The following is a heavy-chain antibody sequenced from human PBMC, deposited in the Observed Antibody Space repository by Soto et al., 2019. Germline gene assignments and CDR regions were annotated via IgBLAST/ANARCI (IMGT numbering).Heavy chain of an antibody. CDR2: ISSSSSPI. V-gene: IGHV3-48*02. CDR3: ARDGGGESSGSTNYYYYGMDV. J-gene: IGHJ6*02. Sequence: EVQLVESGGGLVQPGGSLRLSCAASGFTFSTYSVNWVRQAPGKGLEWVSYISSSSSPIYYADSVKGRFTISRDNAKNSVYLQLKRLRDEETAVYYCARDGGGESSGSTNYYYYGMDVWGRGSPVTVSS. D-gene: IGHD3-22*01. CDR1: GFTFSTYS.